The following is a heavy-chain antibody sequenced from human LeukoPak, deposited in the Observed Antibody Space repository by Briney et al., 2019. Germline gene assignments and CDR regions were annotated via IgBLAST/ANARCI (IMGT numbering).Heavy chain of an antibody. V-gene: IGHV3-21*01. D-gene: IGHD3-3*01. CDR2: ISSSSSYI. J-gene: IGHJ4*02. Sequence: PGGSLRLSCAASGFTFSSYSMNWVRQAPGKGLEWVSSISSSSSYIYYADSVKGRFTISRDNAKNSLYLQMNSLRAEDTAVYYCARDSYDFWSGYYHRGLGYWGQGTLVTVSS. CDR1: GFTFSSYS. CDR3: ARDSYDFWSGYYHRGLGY.